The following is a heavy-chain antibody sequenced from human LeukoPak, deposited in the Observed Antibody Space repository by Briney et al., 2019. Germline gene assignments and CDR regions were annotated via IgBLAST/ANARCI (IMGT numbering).Heavy chain of an antibody. CDR2: IIPIFGTA. V-gene: IGHV1-69*05. CDR1: GGTFSSYA. D-gene: IGHD2/OR15-2a*01. CDR3: AGLFPNLDAFDI. Sequence: GSSVKVSCKASGGTFSSYAISWVRQAPGQGLEWMGRIIPIFGTANYAQKFQGRVTITTDESTSTAYMELSSLRSEDTAVYYCAGLFPNLDAFDIWGRGTMVTVSS. J-gene: IGHJ3*02.